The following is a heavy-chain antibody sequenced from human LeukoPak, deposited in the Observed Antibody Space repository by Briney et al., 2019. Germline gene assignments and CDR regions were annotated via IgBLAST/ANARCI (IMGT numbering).Heavy chain of an antibody. CDR2: IYYGGGT. D-gene: IGHD3-10*01. J-gene: IGHJ2*01. CDR3: ARVPSSFGSSTWYFDL. CDR1: GGSLSGYY. V-gene: IGHV4-59*01. Sequence: SETLSLTCTVSGGSLSGYYWSWIRQPPGKCLEWIGSIYYGGGTNYNPSLKSRVTISVNTKNQFSLRLTSVTAADTAVYYCARVPSSFGSSTWYFDLWGRGTLVIVSS.